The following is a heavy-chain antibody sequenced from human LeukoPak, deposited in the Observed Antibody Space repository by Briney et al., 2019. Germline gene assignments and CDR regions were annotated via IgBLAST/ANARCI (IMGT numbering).Heavy chain of an antibody. D-gene: IGHD5-12*01. Sequence: GGSLRLSCAASGFTFSRYAMSWVRQAPGKGLEWVSVISGSGSRTYYADSVKGRFTISRDHSENTLYLQMNSLRAEDTAVYHCAKHGRGNNSRDYFDYWGQGTLVTVSS. CDR3: AKHGRGNNSRDYFDY. CDR1: GFTFSRYA. CDR2: ISGSGSRT. V-gene: IGHV3-23*01. J-gene: IGHJ4*02.